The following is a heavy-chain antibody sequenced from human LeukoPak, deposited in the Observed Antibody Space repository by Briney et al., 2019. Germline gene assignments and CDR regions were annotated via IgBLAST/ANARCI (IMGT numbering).Heavy chain of an antibody. D-gene: IGHD4-11*01. CDR2: ISYAGSNK. CDR1: GFTFSSYE. J-gene: IGHJ3*02. Sequence: GGSLRLSCAASGFTFSSYEMNWVRQAPGKGLEWEAVISYAGSNKFYADSVRGRVTISRDNSKNTLYLQMNNLKTEDTAVYYCARGQHRVTYSDDAFDIWGQGTMVTVSS. V-gene: IGHV3-30-3*01. CDR3: ARGQHRVTYSDDAFDI.